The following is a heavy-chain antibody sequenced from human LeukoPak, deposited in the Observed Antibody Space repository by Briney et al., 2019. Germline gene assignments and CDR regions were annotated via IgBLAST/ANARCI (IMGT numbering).Heavy chain of an antibody. CDR3: ARVPGVYYDSLTGYGSGWFDP. CDR2: IYHSGST. CDR1: GGSISSSNW. V-gene: IGHV4-4*02. Sequence: SETLSLTCAVSGGSISSSNWWSWVRQPPGKGLEWIGEIYHSGSTNYNPSLRSRVTISVDTSKNQFSLKVRYMTAADTAVYYCARVPGVYYDSLTGYGSGWFDPWSQGTLATVSS. D-gene: IGHD3-9*01. J-gene: IGHJ5*02.